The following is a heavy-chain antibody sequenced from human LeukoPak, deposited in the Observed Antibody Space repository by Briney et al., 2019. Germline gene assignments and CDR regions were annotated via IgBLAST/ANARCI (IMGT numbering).Heavy chain of an antibody. D-gene: IGHD6-19*01. J-gene: IGHJ4*02. CDR3: ASTSSGWYYFDY. CDR2: IIPIFGTA. Sequence: EASVKVSCKASGGTFSSYAISWVRQAPGRGLEWMGGIIPIFGTANYAQKFQGRVTITADESTSTAYMELSSLRSEDTAVYYCASTSSGWYYFDYWGQGTLVTVSS. CDR1: GGTFSSYA. V-gene: IGHV1-69*13.